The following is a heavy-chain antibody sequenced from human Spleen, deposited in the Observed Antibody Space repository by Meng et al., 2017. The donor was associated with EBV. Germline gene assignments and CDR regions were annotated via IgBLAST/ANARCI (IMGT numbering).Heavy chain of an antibody. V-gene: IGHV1-3*01. J-gene: IGHJ4*02. D-gene: IGHD6-19*01. CDR3: ARDGNTVAVLY. CDR1: GYTFTTYA. CDR2: INAGNGDT. Sequence: QVQLVWSGAEVKKSGAEVKVSCKASGYTFTTYAMHWVRQAPGQRPEWMGWINAGNGDTKYSQKFQDRITITSDTSANTAYMELSSLRPEDTAVYYCARDGNTVAVLYWGQGTLVTVSS.